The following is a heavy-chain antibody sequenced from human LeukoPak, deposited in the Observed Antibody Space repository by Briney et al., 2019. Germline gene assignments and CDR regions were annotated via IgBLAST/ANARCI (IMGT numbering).Heavy chain of an antibody. CDR2: ISYDGSNK. CDR1: GFTFSSYG. Sequence: GGSLRLSCAASGFTFSSYGMHWVRQAPGKGLEWVAVISYDGSNKYYADSVKGRFTISRDNSKNTLYLQMNSLRAEDTAVYYCARDLDAFDIWGQGTMVTVSS. V-gene: IGHV3-30*03. CDR3: ARDLDAFDI. J-gene: IGHJ3*02.